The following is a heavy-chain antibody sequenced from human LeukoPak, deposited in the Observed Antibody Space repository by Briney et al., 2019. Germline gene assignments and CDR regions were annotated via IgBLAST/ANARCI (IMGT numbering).Heavy chain of an antibody. CDR3: ARSQRLGYCSSTSCYWDYYYYMDV. CDR2: MNPSSGNT. J-gene: IGHJ6*03. Sequence: GASVKVSCKASGYTFTSYDINWVRQATGQGLEWMGWMNPSSGNTGYAQKFQGRVTMTRNTSISTAYMELSSLRSEDTAVYYCARSQRLGYCSSTSCYWDYYYYMDVWGKGTTVTVSS. D-gene: IGHD2-2*03. CDR1: GYTFTSYD. V-gene: IGHV1-8*01.